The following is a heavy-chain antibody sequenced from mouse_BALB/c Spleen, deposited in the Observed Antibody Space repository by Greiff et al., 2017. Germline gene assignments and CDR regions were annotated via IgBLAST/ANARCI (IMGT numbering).Heavy chain of an antibody. CDR3: ARGGYPSSMDY. CDR2: IDPANGNT. V-gene: IGHV14-3*02. CDR1: GFNIKDTY. Sequence: VHVKQSGAELVKPGASVKLSCTASGFNIKDTYMHWVKQRPEQGLEWIGRIDPANGNTKYDPKFQGKATITADTSSNTAYLQLSSLTSEDTAVYYCARGGYPSSMDYWGQGTSVTVSS. J-gene: IGHJ4*01. D-gene: IGHD2-2*01.